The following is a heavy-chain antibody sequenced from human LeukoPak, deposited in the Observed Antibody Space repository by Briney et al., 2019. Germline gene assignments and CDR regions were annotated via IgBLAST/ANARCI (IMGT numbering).Heavy chain of an antibody. CDR3: GRDLGGRSGY. J-gene: IGHJ4*02. CDR2: INEDGSIT. Sequence: GGSLRLSCAVSGFTFRTYWMHWVRQVPGEGLVWVSRINEDGSITNYADSVKGRFSISRVNAENTLYLQMNSLRAEDTAVYYCGRDLGGRSGYWGQGTLVTVSS. D-gene: IGHD1-26*01. V-gene: IGHV3-74*01. CDR1: GFTFRTYW.